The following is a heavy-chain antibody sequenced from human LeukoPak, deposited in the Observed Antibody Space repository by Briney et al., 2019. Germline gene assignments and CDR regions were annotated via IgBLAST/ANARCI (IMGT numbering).Heavy chain of an antibody. J-gene: IGHJ4*02. Sequence: GASVKVSCKASGYTVTDCYMHWVRQAPGQGFEWMGWINPNDGDTNYAQKFQGRVTMTRDTSISTAHMEVSRLRSDDTAVYYCARANFLYCSSSTCLFDYWGQGTLVTVSS. D-gene: IGHD2-2*01. CDR3: ARANFLYCSSSTCLFDY. CDR1: GYTVTDCY. V-gene: IGHV1-2*02. CDR2: INPNDGDT.